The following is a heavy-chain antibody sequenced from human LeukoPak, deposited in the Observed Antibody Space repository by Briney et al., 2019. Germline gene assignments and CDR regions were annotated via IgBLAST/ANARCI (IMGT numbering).Heavy chain of an antibody. CDR1: GFIFSSYA. CDR3: ARDQAWLQYLSAFDL. J-gene: IGHJ3*01. Sequence: PGGSLRLSCAASGFIFSSYAMHWARQAPGKGLEWVAVISYDGNNKYYADSVKGRFTISRDNSKNMLYLQMNSLRAEDTAVYYCARDQAWLQYLSAFDLWGQGTTVTVSS. D-gene: IGHD5-24*01. CDR2: ISYDGNNK. V-gene: IGHV3-30*04.